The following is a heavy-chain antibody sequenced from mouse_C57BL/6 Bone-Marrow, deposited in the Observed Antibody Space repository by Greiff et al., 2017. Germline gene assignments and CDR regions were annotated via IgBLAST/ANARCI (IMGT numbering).Heavy chain of an antibody. CDR1: GFNIKDDY. CDR3: TTRGWDGYYAMDY. J-gene: IGHJ4*01. CDR2: IDPENGDT. V-gene: IGHV14-4*01. Sequence: VQLQQSGAELVRPGASVKLSCTASGFNIKDDYMHWVKQRPEQGLEWIGWIDPENGDTEYASKFQGKATITADTSSNTAYLQLSSLTSEDTAVYYCTTRGWDGYYAMDYWGQGTSVTVSS. D-gene: IGHD4-1*01.